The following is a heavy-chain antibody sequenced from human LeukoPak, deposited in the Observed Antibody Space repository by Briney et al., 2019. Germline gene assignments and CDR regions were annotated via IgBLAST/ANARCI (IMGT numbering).Heavy chain of an antibody. D-gene: IGHD6-19*01. CDR3: ARLDTSTHIAVAGESFDP. Sequence: GASVKVSCKASGDTFSSYAISWVRQAPGQGLEWMGRIIPILGIANYAQKFQGRVTITADKSTSTAYMELSSLRSEDTAVYYCARLDTSTHIAVAGESFDPWGQGTLVTVSS. CDR2: IIPILGIA. CDR1: GDTFSSYA. V-gene: IGHV1-69*04. J-gene: IGHJ5*02.